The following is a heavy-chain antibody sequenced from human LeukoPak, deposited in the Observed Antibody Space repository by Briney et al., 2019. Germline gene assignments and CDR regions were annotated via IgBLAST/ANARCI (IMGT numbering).Heavy chain of an antibody. V-gene: IGHV3-30*18. CDR3: AKDLYYDSSGYTH. CDR2: ISYDGSNK. Sequence: GRSLRLSCAASGFTFSSYGMHWVRQAPGKGLEWVAVISYDGSNKYYADSVKGRFTISRDNSKNTLYLQMNSLRAEDTAVYYCAKDLYYDSSGYTHWGQGTLVTVSS. J-gene: IGHJ4*02. D-gene: IGHD3-22*01. CDR1: GFTFSSYG.